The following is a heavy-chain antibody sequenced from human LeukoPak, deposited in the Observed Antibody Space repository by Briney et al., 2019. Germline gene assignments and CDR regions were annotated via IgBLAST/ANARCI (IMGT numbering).Heavy chain of an antibody. CDR3: ARVGYSGSYYAFDI. CDR2: ISYDGSNK. Sequence: GGSLRLSCAASGFTFSSYAMHWVRQAPGKGLEWVAVISYDGSNKYYADSVKGRFTISRDNSKNTLYLQMNSLRAEDTAVYYCARVGYSGSYYAFDIWGQGTMVTVSS. D-gene: IGHD1-26*01. J-gene: IGHJ3*02. V-gene: IGHV3-30*04. CDR1: GFTFSSYA.